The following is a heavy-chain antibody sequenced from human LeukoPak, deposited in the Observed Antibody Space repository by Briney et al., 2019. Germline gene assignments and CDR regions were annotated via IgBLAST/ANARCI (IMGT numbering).Heavy chain of an antibody. Sequence: SETLSLTCTVSGGSISSSSYYWGWVRQPPGKGLEWIGSIYYSGSTYYNPSLKSRVTMSVDTSKNQFSLKLSSVTAADTAVYYCARDIVVVVAATFFDYWGQGTLVTVSS. J-gene: IGHJ4*02. CDR2: IYYSGST. CDR1: GGSISSSSYY. CDR3: ARDIVVVVAATFFDY. D-gene: IGHD2-15*01. V-gene: IGHV4-39*07.